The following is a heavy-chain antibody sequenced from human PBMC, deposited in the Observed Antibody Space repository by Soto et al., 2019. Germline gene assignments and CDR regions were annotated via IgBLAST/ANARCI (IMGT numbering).Heavy chain of an antibody. CDR3: ARHSTMIAILEGFDY. D-gene: IGHD3-22*01. CDR2: IWYDGSNK. CDR1: GFTFSSYG. J-gene: IGHJ4*02. V-gene: IGHV3-33*01. Sequence: QVQLVESGGGVVQPGRSLRLSCAASGFTFSSYGMHWVRQAPGKGLEWVEVIWYDGSNKYYADSVKGRFTISRDNSKNRLYLQMNSLRDEDTAVYYCARHSTMIAILEGFDYRGQGTLVTVSS.